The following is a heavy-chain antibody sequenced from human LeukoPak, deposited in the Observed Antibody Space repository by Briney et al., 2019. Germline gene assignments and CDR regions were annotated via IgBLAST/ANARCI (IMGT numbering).Heavy chain of an antibody. CDR3: AADFHDLDGMDV. J-gene: IGHJ6*02. D-gene: IGHD3-16*01. CDR1: GLTFTSSA. Sequence: SVKVSCKASGLTFTSSAMQWVRQARGQRLEWIGWIVVGSGNTNYAQKFQERVTITRDMSTSTAYMELSSLRSEDTAVYYCAADFHDLDGMDVWGQGTTVTVSS. V-gene: IGHV1-58*02. CDR2: IVVGSGNT.